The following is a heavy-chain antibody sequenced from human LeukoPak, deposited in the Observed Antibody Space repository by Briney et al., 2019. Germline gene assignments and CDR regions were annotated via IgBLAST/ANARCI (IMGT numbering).Heavy chain of an antibody. CDR1: GISLSNYA. D-gene: IGHD3-10*01. J-gene: IGHJ4*02. CDR2: ISERGGST. Sequence: GWSLRLSCVVSGISLSNYAMTWVRQAPGKGLEWVSYISERGGSTTYADSVKGRFTISRDTSLNTLYLQMNSLRAEDTAVYFCAKRGVVIRGILVIGYHQEAYHYDFWGQGVLVTVSS. V-gene: IGHV3-23*01. CDR3: AKRGVVIRGILVIGYHQEAYHYDF.